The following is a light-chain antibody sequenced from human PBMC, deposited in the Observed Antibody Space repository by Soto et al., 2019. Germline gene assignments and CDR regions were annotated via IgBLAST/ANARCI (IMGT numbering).Light chain of an antibody. CDR1: SSDVGGHNY. CDR2: DVS. CDR3: SSYTSSSTLV. V-gene: IGLV2-14*03. J-gene: IGLJ2*01. Sequence: QSALTQPASVSGSPGQSITISCTGTSSDVGGHNYVSWYQQHPGKAPKLIIYDVSNRPSGVSNRFSGSKSGNTASLTISGLQAEDEADYYCSSYTSSSTLVFGGGTKVTVL.